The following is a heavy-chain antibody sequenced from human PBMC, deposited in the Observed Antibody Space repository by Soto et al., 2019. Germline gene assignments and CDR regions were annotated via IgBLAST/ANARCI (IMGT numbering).Heavy chain of an antibody. CDR2: ITYDGSNK. Sequence: PGGSLRLSCQASGFNFDNYGMHWVRQAPGQGLEWVAVITYDGSNKYYADSVKGRFTISRDNSKNTLSLHLNTLKPEDTAVYHCAKDRVGGAFYTPLGFWGQGTLVTVSS. D-gene: IGHD3-16*01. V-gene: IGHV3-30*18. CDR1: GFNFDNYG. CDR3: AKDRVGGAFYTPLGF. J-gene: IGHJ4*02.